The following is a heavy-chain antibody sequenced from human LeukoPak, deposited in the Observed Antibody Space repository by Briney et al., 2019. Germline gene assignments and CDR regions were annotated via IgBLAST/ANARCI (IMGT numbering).Heavy chain of an antibody. D-gene: IGHD6-13*01. Sequence: SETLSLTCAVYGGSFSGYYWSWIRQPPGKGLEWIGEINHSGSTNYNPSLKSRVTISVDTSKNQFSLKLSSVTAADTAVYYCARHKREVFSSSWYAGRTNYGMDVWGQGTTVTVSS. CDR1: GGSFSGYY. CDR3: ARHKREVFSSSWYAGRTNYGMDV. CDR2: INHSGST. J-gene: IGHJ6*02. V-gene: IGHV4-34*01.